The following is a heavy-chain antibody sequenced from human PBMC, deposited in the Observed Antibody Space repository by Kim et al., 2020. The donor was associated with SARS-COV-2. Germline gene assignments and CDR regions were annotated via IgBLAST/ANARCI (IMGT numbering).Heavy chain of an antibody. Sequence: ASVKVSCKASGGTFKSYYLHWVRQAPGQGPEWMGRINPSGGTKDYSQQFQARLIMTTDTSTTTLYMELTSLRSEDTAVYYCARSLTGRGWFDSWGQGTLVTVSS. CDR2: INPSGGTK. D-gene: IGHD3-9*01. CDR3: ARSLTGRGWFDS. V-gene: IGHV1-46*02. CDR1: GGTFKSYY. J-gene: IGHJ5*01.